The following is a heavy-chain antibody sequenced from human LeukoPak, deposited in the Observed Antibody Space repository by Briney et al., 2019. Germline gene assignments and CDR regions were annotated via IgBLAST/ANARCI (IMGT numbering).Heavy chain of an antibody. J-gene: IGHJ6*02. D-gene: IGHD4-23*01. V-gene: IGHV1-69*13. CDR3: ARGLPGGGLYYYYYGMDV. Sequence: SVKVSCTASGGTFSSYAISWVRQAPGQGLEWMGGIIPIFGTANYAQKFQGRVTITADESTSTAYMELSSLRSEDTAVYYCARGLPGGGLYYYYYGMDVWGQGTTVTVSS. CDR1: GGTFSSYA. CDR2: IIPIFGTA.